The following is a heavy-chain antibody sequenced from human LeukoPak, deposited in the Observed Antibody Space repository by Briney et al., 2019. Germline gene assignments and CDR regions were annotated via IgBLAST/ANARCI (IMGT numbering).Heavy chain of an antibody. Sequence: ASVRVSCKASGYTFTGYYMHWVRQAPGQGLEWMGWINPNSGGTNYAQKFQGRVTMTRDTSISTAYMGLSRLRSDHTAVYYCARASTPGAFDIWGQGTMVTVSS. CDR3: ARASTPGAFDI. CDR1: GYTFTGYY. CDR2: INPNSGGT. V-gene: IGHV1-2*02. J-gene: IGHJ3*02. D-gene: IGHD2-15*01.